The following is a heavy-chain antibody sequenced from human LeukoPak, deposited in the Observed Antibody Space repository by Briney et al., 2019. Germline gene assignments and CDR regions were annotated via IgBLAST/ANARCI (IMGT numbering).Heavy chain of an antibody. Sequence: ASVKVSCKASGYTFTDYYMHWVRQAPGLGLEYMGRINPKSGDPNYAQKFLGRVTMTRDTSISTAYMEMRRLTSDDTAVYYCARRRDMNYYDSSGYDYWGQGTLVTVSS. CDR2: INPKSGDP. V-gene: IGHV1-2*06. J-gene: IGHJ4*02. CDR3: ARRRDMNYYDSSGYDY. D-gene: IGHD3-22*01. CDR1: GYTFTDYY.